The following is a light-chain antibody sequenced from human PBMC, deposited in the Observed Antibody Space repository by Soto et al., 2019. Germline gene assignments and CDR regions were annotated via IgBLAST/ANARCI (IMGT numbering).Light chain of an antibody. CDR2: GSS. V-gene: IGKV3-20*01. J-gene: IGKJ1*01. Sequence: EIMLTQSPATLSLSPGERATLSCRASQSVSSSFFAWYQQKPGQAPRLLIYGSSSRATGIPDRFSGSGSGTDFTLTISRLEPEDFAVYYCQQCDNSPRTFGQGTKVEIK. CDR3: QQCDNSPRT. CDR1: QSVSSSF.